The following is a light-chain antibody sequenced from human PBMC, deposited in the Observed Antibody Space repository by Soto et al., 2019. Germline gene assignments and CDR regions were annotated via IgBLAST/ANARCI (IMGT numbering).Light chain of an antibody. Sequence: QSVLTQPASASGSPGQSITISCTGTSSDVGNYNLVSWYQQHPGKAPKLMIYEGSKRPSGVSNRFSGSKSGNTASLTISILQAEDEADYYCCSYAGSSTYVFGTGTKVTVL. V-gene: IGLV2-23*01. CDR3: CSYAGSSTYV. J-gene: IGLJ1*01. CDR2: EGS. CDR1: SSDVGNYNL.